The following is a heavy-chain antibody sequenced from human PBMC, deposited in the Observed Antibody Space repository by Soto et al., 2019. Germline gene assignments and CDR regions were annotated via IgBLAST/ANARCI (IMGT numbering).Heavy chain of an antibody. CDR1: GGSISSSSYY. J-gene: IGHJ6*02. V-gene: IGHV4-39*01. CDR3: ARRRDGYKIYYYYGMDV. Sequence: SETLSLTCTVSGGSISSSSYYWGWIRQPPGKGLEWIGSIYYSGSTYYNPSLKSRVTISVDTSKKQFSLKLSSVTAADTAVYYCARRRDGYKIYYYYGMDVWGQGTTVTVS. D-gene: IGHD5-12*01. CDR2: IYYSGST.